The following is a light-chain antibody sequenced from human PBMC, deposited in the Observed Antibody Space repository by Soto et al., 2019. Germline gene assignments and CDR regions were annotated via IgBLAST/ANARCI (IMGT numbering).Light chain of an antibody. V-gene: IGKV3-11*02. Sequence: EIVLTQSPATLSLSPGEGATLSCRASQSVSSYVAWYPQKRGQAPRLLIYDASNRANGTPARFSGSVSGRGFSLTISCVGPEDFGVYYWQQRGGWPETFGLGTKLGI. CDR3: QQRGGWPET. J-gene: IGKJ2*01. CDR2: DAS. CDR1: QSVSSY.